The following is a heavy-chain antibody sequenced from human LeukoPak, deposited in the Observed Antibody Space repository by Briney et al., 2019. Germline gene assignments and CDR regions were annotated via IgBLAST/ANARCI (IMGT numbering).Heavy chain of an antibody. CDR2: ISAYNGNT. D-gene: IGHD6-19*01. J-gene: IGHJ4*02. CDR1: GYTFTSYG. CDR3: ARALQPYSSGWYVAFDY. V-gene: IGHV1-18*01. Sequence: ASVKVSCKASGYTFTSYGISWVRQAPGQGLEWMGWISAYNGNTNYAQKLQGRVTITTDTSTSTAYMELRSLRSDDTAVYYCARALQPYSSGWYVAFDYWGQGTLVTVSS.